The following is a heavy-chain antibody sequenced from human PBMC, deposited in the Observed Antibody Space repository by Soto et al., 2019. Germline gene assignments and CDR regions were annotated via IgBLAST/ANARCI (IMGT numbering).Heavy chain of an antibody. J-gene: IGHJ5*02. CDR1: GESFSGYY. CDR3: ARAEGSWFDP. CDR2: IYYSGST. D-gene: IGHD3-10*01. Sequence: PSETLSLTCAVYGESFSGYYWTWIRQPPGEGLEWIGYIYYSGSTYYNPSLKSRVTISVDTSKNQFSLKLSSVTAADTAVYYCARAEGSWFDPWGQGTLVTVSS. V-gene: IGHV4-30-4*01.